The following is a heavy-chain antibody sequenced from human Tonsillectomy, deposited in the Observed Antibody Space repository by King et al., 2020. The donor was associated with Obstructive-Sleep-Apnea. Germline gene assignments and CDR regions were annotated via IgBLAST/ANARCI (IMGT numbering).Heavy chain of an antibody. D-gene: IGHD2-2*01. J-gene: IGHJ1*01. CDR2: ISWNSRSI. CDR3: ASQPNHCCSTSCYDH. Sequence: VQLVESGGGLVQPGRSLRLSCAASGFTFDDYSLHWVRQAPGKGLEWGLGISWNSRSIGYEASVKGRFTISRDNAKNSLCLQMNNLRAEDTALYYCASQPNHCCSTSCYDHWGQGTLVTVSS. V-gene: IGHV3-9*01. CDR1: GFTFDDYS.